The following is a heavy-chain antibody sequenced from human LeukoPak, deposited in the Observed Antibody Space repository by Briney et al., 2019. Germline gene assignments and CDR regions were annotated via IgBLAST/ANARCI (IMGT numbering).Heavy chain of an antibody. CDR3: TRGAVNDYGDGQFFQY. V-gene: IGHV3-49*04. D-gene: IGHD4-17*01. Sequence: GGSLRLSCAASGFSFSDYAISWVRQTPEKGLEWVGFIRGRAHGGRTEYAASVKGRFSISRDDYTSIAYLQMNSLEMEDTAVYYCTRGAVNDYGDGQFFQYWGQGTLVTVSS. CDR1: GFSFSDYA. J-gene: IGHJ1*01. CDR2: IRGRAHGGRT.